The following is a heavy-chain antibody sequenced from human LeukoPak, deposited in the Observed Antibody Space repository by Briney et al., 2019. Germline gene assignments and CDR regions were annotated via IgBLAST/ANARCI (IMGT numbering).Heavy chain of an antibody. CDR2: ISSSSSYI. V-gene: IGHV3-21*01. J-gene: IGHJ4*02. CDR1: GFTFSSYS. Sequence: GGSLRLSCAASGFTFSSYSMNWVRQAPGKGLEWVSSISSSSSYIYYADSVKGRFTISRDNAKNSLYLQMNSLRAEDTAVYYCAKDTSSSSWYFDYWGQGTLVTVSS. CDR3: AKDTSSSSWYFDY. D-gene: IGHD6-13*01.